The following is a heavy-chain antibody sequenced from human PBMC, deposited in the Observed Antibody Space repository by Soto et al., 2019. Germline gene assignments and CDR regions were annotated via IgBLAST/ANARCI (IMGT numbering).Heavy chain of an antibody. V-gene: IGHV1-18*01. J-gene: IGHJ6*02. CDR1: GYRFTSYG. Sequence: GPEVQKPGASVKVSCKASGYRFTSYGISWVRQAPGQGLEWLGWISAYDDNTKYAQTLQGRVSMSTDTSTNTAYMELRSLRSDDTAMYYCARGGYYDSSGSRNYHYYGMNVWGQGTTVTVSS. CDR3: ARGGYYDSSGSRNYHYYGMNV. CDR2: ISAYDDNT. D-gene: IGHD3-22*01.